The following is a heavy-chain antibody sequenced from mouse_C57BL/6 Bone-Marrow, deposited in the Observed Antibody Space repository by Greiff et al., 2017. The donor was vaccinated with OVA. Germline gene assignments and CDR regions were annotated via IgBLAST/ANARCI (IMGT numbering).Heavy chain of an antibody. D-gene: IGHD1-1*01. CDR2: IDPANGNT. J-gene: IGHJ3*01. Sequence: VQLQQSVAELVRPGASVKLSCTASGFNIKNTYMHWVKQRPEQGLEWIGRIDPANGNTKYAPKFQGKATITADTSSNTAYLQLSSLTSEDTAIYYCARDYYGSSYPAWFAYWGQGTLVTVSA. V-gene: IGHV14-3*01. CDR1: GFNIKNTY. CDR3: ARDYYGSSYPAWFAY.